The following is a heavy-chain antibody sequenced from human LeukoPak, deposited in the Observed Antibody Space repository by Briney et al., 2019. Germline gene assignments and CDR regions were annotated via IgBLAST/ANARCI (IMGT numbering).Heavy chain of an antibody. D-gene: IGHD6-19*01. CDR2: ISAYNGNT. J-gene: IGHJ4*02. Sequence: GASVKVSCKASGYTFTSYGISWVRQAPGQGLEWMGRISAYNGNTNYAQKLQGRVTMATDTSTSTAYMELRSLRSDDSAVYYCARLIAVAGTNFDYWGQGTLVTVSS. CDR3: ARLIAVAGTNFDY. CDR1: GYTFTSYG. V-gene: IGHV1-18*01.